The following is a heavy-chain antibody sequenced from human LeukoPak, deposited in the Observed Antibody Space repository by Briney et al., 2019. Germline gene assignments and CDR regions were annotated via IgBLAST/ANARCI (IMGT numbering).Heavy chain of an antibody. Sequence: SQTLSLTCTVSGGSISSGGYYWSWIRQPPGKGLEWIGSIYHSGSTYYNPSLKSRVTISVDTSKNQFSLKLNSVTAADTAVYYCAREGPGRVPDASHYFDYWGQGILVTVSA. CDR3: AREGPGRVPDASHYFDY. V-gene: IGHV4-39*07. CDR2: IYHSGST. D-gene: IGHD2-2*01. J-gene: IGHJ4*02. CDR1: GGSISSGGYY.